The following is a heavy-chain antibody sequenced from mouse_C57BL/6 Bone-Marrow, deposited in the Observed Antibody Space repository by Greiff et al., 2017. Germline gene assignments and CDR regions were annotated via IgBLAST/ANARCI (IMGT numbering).Heavy chain of an antibody. D-gene: IGHD2-1*01. V-gene: IGHV1-59*01. J-gene: IGHJ4*01. CDR1: GYTFTSYW. CDR2: IDPSDSYT. Sequence: QVQLQQPGAVLVRPGTSVKLSCKASGYTFTSYWMHWVKQRPGQGLEWIGVIDPSDSYTNYNQKFKGKATFTVNTSSSTAYMQLISLTTEDSAVYYCARWGYGNYVIDYWGQGTSVTVSS. CDR3: ARWGYGNYVIDY.